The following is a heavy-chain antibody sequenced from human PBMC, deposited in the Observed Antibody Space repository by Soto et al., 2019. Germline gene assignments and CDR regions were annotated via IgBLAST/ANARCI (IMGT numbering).Heavy chain of an antibody. CDR1: GGSISSGGYY. CDR2: IYYSGST. Sequence: SETLSLTCTVSGGSISSGGYYWSWIRQHPGKGLEWIGYIYYSGSTYYNPSLKSRVTISVDTSKNQFSLKLSSVTAADTAVYYCARGGGLWLQFYYYYGMDVWGQGTTVAVSS. CDR3: ARGGGLWLQFYYYYGMDV. V-gene: IGHV4-31*03. D-gene: IGHD5-12*01. J-gene: IGHJ6*02.